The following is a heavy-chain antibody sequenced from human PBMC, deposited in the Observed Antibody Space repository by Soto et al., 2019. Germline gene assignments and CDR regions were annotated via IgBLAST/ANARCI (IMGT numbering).Heavy chain of an antibody. CDR2: IYYSGST. CDR1: EGSSGGFD. D-gene: IGHD3-10*01. CDR3: ARAAYYNSGSYYKRLFLDY. V-gene: IGHV4-59*01. J-gene: IGHJ4*02. Sequence: SCAVFEGSSGGFDWSRIRQNTGKGLEWVGYIYYSGSTTYNPSLKSLVTISVHTSKNQFSLKLSSVTAADTAVYYCARAAYYNSGSYYKRLFLDYWGQGTLVTVSS.